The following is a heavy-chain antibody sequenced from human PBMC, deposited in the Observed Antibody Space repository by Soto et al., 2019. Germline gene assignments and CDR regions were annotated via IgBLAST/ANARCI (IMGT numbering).Heavy chain of an antibody. CDR1: GYSFTRDD. J-gene: IGHJ4*02. D-gene: IGHD3-3*01. CDR2: MNPNSGNT. V-gene: IGHV1-8*01. Sequence: ASVKGSCTASGYSFTRDDINWVREATGQGLEWMGWMNPNSGNTGYAQKFQGRVTMTRNTSISTAYMELSSLRSEDTAVYYCAREKSGYYDYWGQGTLVTVSS. CDR3: AREKSGYYDY.